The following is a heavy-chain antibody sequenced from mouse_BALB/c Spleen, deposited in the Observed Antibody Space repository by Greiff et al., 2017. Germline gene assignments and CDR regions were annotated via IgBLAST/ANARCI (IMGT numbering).Heavy chain of an antibody. V-gene: IGHV14-3*02. CDR3: ALHYYGSSFFAY. Sequence: VQLKQSGAELVKPGASVKLSCTASGFNIKDTYMHWVKQRPEQGLEWIGRIDPANGNTKYDPKFQGKATITADTSSNTAYLQLSSLTSEDTAVYYCALHYYGSSFFAYWGQGTLVTVSA. CDR1: GFNIKDTY. CDR2: IDPANGNT. D-gene: IGHD1-1*01. J-gene: IGHJ3*01.